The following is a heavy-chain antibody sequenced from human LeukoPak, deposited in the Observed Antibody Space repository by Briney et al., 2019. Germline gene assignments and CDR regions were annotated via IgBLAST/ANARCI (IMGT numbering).Heavy chain of an antibody. CDR1: GYSFSGYY. CDR2: INPNSGGT. Sequence: APVKVSCKASGYSFSGYYLHWVRQAPGQGLEWMGRINPNSGGTHYAQKFQGGVTMARDTSISAAYMELNRLRFDDTAMYYCARDGTGIDYWGQGTLVTVSS. D-gene: IGHD3-10*01. J-gene: IGHJ4*02. CDR3: ARDGTGIDY. V-gene: IGHV1-2*06.